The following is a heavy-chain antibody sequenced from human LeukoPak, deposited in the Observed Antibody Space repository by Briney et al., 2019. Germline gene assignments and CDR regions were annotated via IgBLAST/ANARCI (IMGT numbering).Heavy chain of an antibody. CDR3: ARDGPSGVDY. CDR1: KYTFTDYY. J-gene: IGHJ4*02. V-gene: IGHV1-2*02. CDR2: INPNTGGT. D-gene: IGHD3-10*01. Sequence: ASVKVSCKASKYTFTDYYLHWVRQAPGQGLEWMGWINPNTGGTNFAQKFQGRVTMTRDTSISTAYMELSRLRSDDTAVYYCARDGPSGVDYWGQGTLVTVSS.